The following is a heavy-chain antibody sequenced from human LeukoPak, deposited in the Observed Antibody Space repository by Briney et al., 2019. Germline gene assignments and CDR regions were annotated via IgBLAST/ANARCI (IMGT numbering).Heavy chain of an antibody. D-gene: IGHD5-18*01. V-gene: IGHV3-23*01. CDR1: GFTFSSYA. CDR2: ISGSGGST. CDR3: ARERSEAVGYKWIQAWQKYYGMDV. J-gene: IGHJ6*02. Sequence: GGSLRLSCAASGFTFSSYAMSWVRQAPGKGLEWVSAISGSGGSTYYADSVKGRFTISRDNSKNTLYLQMNSLRPQDTAVYYCARERSEAVGYKWIQAWQKYYGMDVWGQGTAVIVSS.